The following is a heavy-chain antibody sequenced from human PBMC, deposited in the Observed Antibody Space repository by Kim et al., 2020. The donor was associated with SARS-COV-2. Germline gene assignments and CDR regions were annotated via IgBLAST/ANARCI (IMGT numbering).Heavy chain of an antibody. CDR1: GGSFSDYY. V-gene: IGHV4-34*01. CDR2: INHSGST. CDR3: AREDWYFDL. J-gene: IGHJ2*01. Sequence: SETLSLTCAVYGGSFSDYYWSWIRQPPGKGLEWIGEINHSGSTNYNPSLKSRVTISLDTSKNQFSLMLSSVTAADTALYYCAREDWYFDLWGRGSLVTV.